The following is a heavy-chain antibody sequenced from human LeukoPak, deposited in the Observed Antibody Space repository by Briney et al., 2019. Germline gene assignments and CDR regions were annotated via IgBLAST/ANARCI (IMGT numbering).Heavy chain of an antibody. CDR1: GFTFSNAW. Sequence: GGSLRLSCVASGFTFSNAWMNWVRQAPGKGLEWVSSISSSSSYIYYADSVKGRFTISRDNAKNSLYLQMNSLRAEDTAVYYCARGLLWDYWGQGTLVTVSS. D-gene: IGHD3-10*01. V-gene: IGHV3-21*01. J-gene: IGHJ4*02. CDR2: ISSSSSYI. CDR3: ARGLLWDY.